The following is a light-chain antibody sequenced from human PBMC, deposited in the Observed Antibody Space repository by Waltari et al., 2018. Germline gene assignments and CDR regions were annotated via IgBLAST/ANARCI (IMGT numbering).Light chain of an antibody. J-gene: IGKJ2*01. Sequence: DIVMTQSPDSLAVSLGERATINCKSSQSLFYSSDNKDYLGWYQQRPGQPPKLLIYWASTRESGVPDRFSGSGSGTDFTLTISSLQAEDFATYYCQQSYSTPTFGQGTKLEIK. V-gene: IGKV4-1*01. CDR1: QSLFYSSDNKDY. CDR3: QQSYSTPT. CDR2: WAS.